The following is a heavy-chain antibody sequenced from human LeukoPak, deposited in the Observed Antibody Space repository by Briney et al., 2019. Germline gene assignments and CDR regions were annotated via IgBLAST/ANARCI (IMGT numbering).Heavy chain of an antibody. Sequence: SETLSLTCGVCGGSFSGYYWSGIRQPPGKGLEWIGEINHSGSTNYNPSLKSRVTISVDTSKNQFSLKLSSVTAADTAVYYCARASHDYTIYGMDVWGQGTTVTVSS. V-gene: IGHV4-34*01. CDR1: GGSFSGYY. CDR3: ARASHDYTIYGMDV. J-gene: IGHJ6*02. D-gene: IGHD4-11*01. CDR2: INHSGST.